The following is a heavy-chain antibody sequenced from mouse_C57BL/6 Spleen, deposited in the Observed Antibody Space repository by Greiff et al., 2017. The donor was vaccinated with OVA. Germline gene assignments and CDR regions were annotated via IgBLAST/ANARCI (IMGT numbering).Heavy chain of an antibody. CDR3: ARLEYYGSPWFAY. CDR1: GYTFTSYW. D-gene: IGHD1-1*01. J-gene: IGHJ3*01. CDR2: IDPSDSYT. V-gene: IGHV1-69*01. Sequence: QVQLQQPGAELVMPGASVKLSCKASGYTFTSYWMHWVKQRPGQGLEWIGEIDPSDSYTNYNQKFKGKSTLTVDKSSSTAYMQLSSLTSEDSAVYYCARLEYYGSPWFAYWGQGTLVTVSA.